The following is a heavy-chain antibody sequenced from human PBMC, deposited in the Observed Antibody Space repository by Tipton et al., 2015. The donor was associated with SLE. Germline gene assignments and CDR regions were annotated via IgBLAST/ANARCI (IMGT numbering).Heavy chain of an antibody. J-gene: IGHJ4*02. Sequence: GSLRLSCAAPGFTFSSYSMNWVRQAPGKGLEWVSYISSSSGLIYYADSVKGRFTISRDKSKNTLFLQMNSLRAEDTAVYYCATTLPGITVSGVIILGYFDFWGQGTLVTVSS. V-gene: IGHV3-48*01. CDR1: GFTFSSYS. CDR2: ISSSSGLI. CDR3: ATTLPGITVSGVIILGYFDF. D-gene: IGHD3-3*01.